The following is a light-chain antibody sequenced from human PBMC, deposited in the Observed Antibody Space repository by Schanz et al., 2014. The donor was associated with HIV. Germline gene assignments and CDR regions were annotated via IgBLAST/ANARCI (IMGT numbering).Light chain of an antibody. Sequence: QSALTQPASVSGSPGQSVTISCTGTTSDIGNHDFVSWYQQHPGKAPKLMIYEVSKRPSGVPDRFSGSKSGNTASLTVSGLQAEDEADYYCCSYAGTSTLTFGGGTQLTVL. CDR3: CSYAGTSTLT. J-gene: IGLJ2*01. V-gene: IGLV2-8*01. CDR2: EVS. CDR1: TSDIGNHDF.